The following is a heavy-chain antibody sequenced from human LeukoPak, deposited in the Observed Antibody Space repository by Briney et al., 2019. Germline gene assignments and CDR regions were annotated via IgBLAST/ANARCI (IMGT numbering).Heavy chain of an antibody. CDR3: ATEELLTPPLVS. J-gene: IGHJ5*01. CDR2: INTDGTVT. D-gene: IGHD1-14*01. Sequence: PGGSLRLSCAASGFTLSKYWRIWVRQAPGKGLESVSRINTDGTVTTYADSVKGRFTVSRDNADNTMFRQMNSVRDEDTAVYHCATEELLTPPLVSWGQGTPVTVSS. V-gene: IGHV3-74*01. CDR1: GFTLSKYW.